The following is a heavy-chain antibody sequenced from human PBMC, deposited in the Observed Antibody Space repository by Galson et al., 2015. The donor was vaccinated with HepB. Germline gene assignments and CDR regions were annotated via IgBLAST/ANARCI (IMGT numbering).Heavy chain of an antibody. Sequence: QSGAEVKKPGESLKISCKGSGYSFTSYWIGWVRQMPGIGLEWMGIIYPGDSDTRYSPSYQGQVTISADKSIGTAYLQWSSLKASDTAMYYCARLLGYCSSTSCGLAWFDPWGQGTLVTVSS. V-gene: IGHV5-51*01. CDR3: ARLLGYCSSTSCGLAWFDP. J-gene: IGHJ5*02. CDR2: IYPGDSDT. CDR1: GYSFTSYW. D-gene: IGHD2-2*01.